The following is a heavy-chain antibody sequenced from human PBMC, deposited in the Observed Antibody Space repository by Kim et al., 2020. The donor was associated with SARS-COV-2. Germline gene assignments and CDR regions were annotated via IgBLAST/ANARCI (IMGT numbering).Heavy chain of an antibody. J-gene: IGHJ6*02. CDR3: ARLNHSGWRVLYDYYYGMDV. D-gene: IGHD6-19*01. CDR1: GYTFTSYD. Sequence: ASVKVSCKASGYTFTSYDINWVRQATGQGLEWMGWMNPNSGNTGYAQKFQGRVTMTRNTSISTAYMELSSLRSEDTAVYYCARLNHSGWRVLYDYYYGMDVWGQGTTVTVSS. V-gene: IGHV1-8*01. CDR2: MNPNSGNT.